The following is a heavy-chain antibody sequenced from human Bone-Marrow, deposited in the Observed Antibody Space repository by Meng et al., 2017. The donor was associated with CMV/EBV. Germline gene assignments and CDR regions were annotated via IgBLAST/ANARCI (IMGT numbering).Heavy chain of an antibody. V-gene: IGHV1-18*01. CDR3: ARDVGMYYYDSRGYYDY. D-gene: IGHD3-22*01. J-gene: IGHJ4*02. CDR1: YTFTSYG. CDR2: ISAYNGNT. Sequence: YTFTSYGISWVRQAPGQGLEWMGWISAYNGNTNYAQKLQGRVTMTTDTSTSTAYMELRSLRSDDTAVYYCARDVGMYYYDSRGYYDYWGQGTLVTVSS.